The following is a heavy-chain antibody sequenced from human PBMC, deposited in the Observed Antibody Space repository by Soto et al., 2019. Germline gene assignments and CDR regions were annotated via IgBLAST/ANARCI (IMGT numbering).Heavy chain of an antibody. J-gene: IGHJ4*02. CDR3: ASVPYGDPFDY. D-gene: IGHD4-17*01. V-gene: IGHV3-48*03. Sequence: GGSLRLSCAASGFTFSSYEMNWVRQAPGKGLEWVSYISSSGSTMYYADSVKGRFTISRDNAKNSLYLQMNSPRAEDTAVYYCASVPYGDPFDYWGKGTLVTVSS. CDR1: GFTFSSYE. CDR2: ISSSGSTM.